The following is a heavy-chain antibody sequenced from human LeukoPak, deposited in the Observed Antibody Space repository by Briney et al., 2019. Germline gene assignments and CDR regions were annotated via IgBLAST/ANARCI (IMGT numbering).Heavy chain of an antibody. D-gene: IGHD1-26*01. J-gene: IGHJ4*02. V-gene: IGHV1-8*03. CDR2: MNPNSGNT. CDR3: ARDSGSYSVSDY. Sequence: ASVKVSCKASGYTFTSYDINWVRQATGQGLEWMGWMNPNSGNTGYAQKFQGRVTITRNTSISTAYMELSSLRSDDTAVYYCARDSGSYSVSDYWGQGTLVTVSS. CDR1: GYTFTSYD.